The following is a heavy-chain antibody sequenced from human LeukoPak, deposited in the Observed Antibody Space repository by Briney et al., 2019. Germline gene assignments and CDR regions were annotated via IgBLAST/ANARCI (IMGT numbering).Heavy chain of an antibody. CDR2: INVNEVHA. CDR1: GFTFSTSD. D-gene: IGHD3-16*01. V-gene: IGHV1-18*01. CDR3: AKGAGFDYVWKKSRYFDY. Sequence: ASVKVSCKASGFTFSTSDIFWVRQAPGQGLVYMGWINVNEVHADYAQNFQGRISMFTDTSTNTAYMELAGLKSNDTAVYYCAKGAGFDYVWKKSRYFDYWGQGTLDTVSS. J-gene: IGHJ4*02.